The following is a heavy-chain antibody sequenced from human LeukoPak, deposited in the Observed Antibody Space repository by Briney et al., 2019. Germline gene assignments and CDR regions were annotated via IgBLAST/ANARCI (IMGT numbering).Heavy chain of an antibody. CDR1: GFTFSSYA. J-gene: IGHJ4*02. CDR2: IKQDGSEK. D-gene: IGHD6-19*01. CDR3: ARGASSAYYFDY. V-gene: IGHV3-30*04. Sequence: GRSLRLSCAASGFTFSSYAMHWVRQAPGKGLEWVANIKQDGSEKYYADSVKGRFTISRDNSKNTLYLQMNSLRAEDTAVYYCARGASSAYYFDYWGQGTLVTVSS.